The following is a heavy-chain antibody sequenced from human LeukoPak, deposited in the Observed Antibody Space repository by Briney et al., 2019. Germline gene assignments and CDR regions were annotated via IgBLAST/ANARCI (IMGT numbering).Heavy chain of an antibody. V-gene: IGHV1-69*13. Sequence: SVKVTFKCSGGTFSSYAISWVRQPPAQGLAWVGVIIPIFGTANYAQKFQGRVTITADESTSTAYMELSSMSSEDTAVYYCARQVLRYFDWLTYFDYWGQGNLVTVSS. CDR1: GGTFSSYA. CDR2: IIPIFGTA. J-gene: IGHJ4*02. CDR3: ARQVLRYFDWLTYFDY. D-gene: IGHD3-9*01.